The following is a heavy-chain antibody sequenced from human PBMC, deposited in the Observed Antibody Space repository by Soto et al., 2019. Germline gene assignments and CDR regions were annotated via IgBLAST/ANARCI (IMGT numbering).Heavy chain of an antibody. CDR2: IYSGGST. D-gene: IGHD4-17*01. CDR1: GFTVSSNY. CDR3: ARRGWTTVTTDGLFDY. V-gene: IGHV3-53*04. Sequence: GGSLRLSCAASGFTVSSNYMSWVRQAPGKGLEWVSVIYSGGSTYYADSVKGRFTISRHNSKNTLYLQMNSLRAEDTAVYYCARRGWTTVTTDGLFDYWGQGTLVTVSS. J-gene: IGHJ4*02.